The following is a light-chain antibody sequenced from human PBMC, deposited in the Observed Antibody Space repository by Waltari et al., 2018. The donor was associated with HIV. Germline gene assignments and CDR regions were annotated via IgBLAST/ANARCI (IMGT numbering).Light chain of an antibody. J-gene: IGLJ2*01. Sequence: QSVLTHPASVSGSPGQSITISCTGTSSDVGGYHYVSCYHPHPGNAPQLMIYDVRKRTSGVSKRFSCSKSGKTASLTISGLQDEDEADYYCSSYTSRSTLVFGGGTKLTVL. CDR1: SSDVGGYHY. CDR2: DVR. CDR3: SSYTSRSTLV. V-gene: IGLV2-14*01.